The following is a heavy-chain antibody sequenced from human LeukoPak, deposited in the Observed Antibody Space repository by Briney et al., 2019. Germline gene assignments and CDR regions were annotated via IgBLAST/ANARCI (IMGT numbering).Heavy chain of an antibody. CDR3: SRSDGGSDFDY. Sequence: SQTLSLTCAISADSVSSNRASWTWIRQSPSRGLEWLGRTYYRSKWYNDYAVSLKSRISINPDTSKNQFSPQLNSVTPEDTAVYYCSRSDGGSDFDYWGQGTLVTVSS. J-gene: IGHJ4*02. D-gene: IGHD5-24*01. CDR1: ADSVSSNRAS. V-gene: IGHV6-1*01. CDR2: TYYRSKWYN.